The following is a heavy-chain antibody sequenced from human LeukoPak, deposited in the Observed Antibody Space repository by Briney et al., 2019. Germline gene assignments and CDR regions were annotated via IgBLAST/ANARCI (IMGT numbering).Heavy chain of an antibody. CDR2: ISGSGGST. D-gene: IGHD1-26*01. J-gene: IGHJ4*02. CDR1: GFTFSSYA. Sequence: GGSLRLSCAASGFTFSSYAMSWVRQAPGKGLEWVSAISGSGGSTYYADSVKGRVTISRDNSKNTLYLQMNSLRAEDKAVYYCARSRPVGATTPRYYFDYWGQGTLVTVSS. V-gene: IGHV3-23*01. CDR3: ARSRPVGATTPRYYFDY.